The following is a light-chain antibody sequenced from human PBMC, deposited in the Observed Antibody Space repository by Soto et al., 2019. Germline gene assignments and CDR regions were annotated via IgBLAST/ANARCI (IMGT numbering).Light chain of an antibody. CDR2: KAS. V-gene: IGKV1-5*03. J-gene: IGKJ1*01. CDR1: QSISAW. Sequence: IQMTQSPSTLSASVGDRLAIAWRASQSISAWLAWYQQKPGQAPRLLIYKASTLEIGVPSRFSGSGSGTEFTLTISSLQPDDFATYYCQQYETFSGTFGPGTKVDI. CDR3: QQYETFSGT.